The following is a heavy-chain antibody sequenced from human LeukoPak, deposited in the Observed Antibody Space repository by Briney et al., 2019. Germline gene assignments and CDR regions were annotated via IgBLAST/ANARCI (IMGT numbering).Heavy chain of an antibody. CDR1: GYIFTSYW. J-gene: IGHJ6*02. CDR2: IDPSDSYT. CDR3: ARKYYDIPSYYYYGMDV. V-gene: IGHV5-10-1*01. Sequence: GESLKISCKGSGYIFTSYWISWVRQMPGKGLEWMGRIDPSDSYTNYSPSFQGHVTISADKSISTAYLQWSSLKASDTAMYYCARKYYDIPSYYYYGMDVWGQGTTVTVSS. D-gene: IGHD3-9*01.